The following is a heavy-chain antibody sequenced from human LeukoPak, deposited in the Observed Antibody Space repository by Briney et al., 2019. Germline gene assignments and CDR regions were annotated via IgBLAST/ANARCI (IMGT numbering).Heavy chain of an antibody. CDR3: ARVKIFGVFIPFDY. Sequence: PGGSLRLSCAASGFTFSNYEMNWVRQAPGKGLEWISYISSSGSAIYYADSVKGRFTISRDNAKNSLYLQMNSLRADDTAVYYCARVKIFGVFIPFDYWGQGTLVTVSS. CDR1: GFTFSNYE. J-gene: IGHJ4*02. V-gene: IGHV3-48*03. D-gene: IGHD3-3*01. CDR2: ISSSGSAI.